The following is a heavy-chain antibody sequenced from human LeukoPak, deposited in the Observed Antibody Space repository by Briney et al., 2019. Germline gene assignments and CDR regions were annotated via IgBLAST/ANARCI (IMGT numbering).Heavy chain of an antibody. J-gene: IGHJ5*02. Sequence: PSETLSLTCAVYGGSFSGYYWSWIRQPPGKGLEWIGEINHSGSTNYNPSLKSRVTISVDTSKNQFSLKLSSVTAADTAVYYCARGDMTGYSGSWYWFDPWGQGTLVTVSS. CDR3: ARGDMTGYSGSWYWFDP. CDR1: GGSFSGYY. CDR2: INHSGST. V-gene: IGHV4-34*01. D-gene: IGHD6-13*01.